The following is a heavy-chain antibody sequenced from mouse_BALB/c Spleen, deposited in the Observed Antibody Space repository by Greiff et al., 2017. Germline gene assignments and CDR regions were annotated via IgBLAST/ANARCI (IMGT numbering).Heavy chain of an antibody. Sequence: QVQLQQSGPGLVAPSQSLSITCTVSGFSLTSYDISWIRQPPGKGLEWLGVIWTGGGTNYNSAFMSRLSISKDNSKSQVFLKMNSLQTDDTAIYYCVRRGGDYDDAMDYWGQGTSVTVSS. CDR1: GFSLTSYD. CDR3: VRRGGDYDDAMDY. CDR2: IWTGGGT. D-gene: IGHD2-4*01. V-gene: IGHV2-9-2*01. J-gene: IGHJ4*01.